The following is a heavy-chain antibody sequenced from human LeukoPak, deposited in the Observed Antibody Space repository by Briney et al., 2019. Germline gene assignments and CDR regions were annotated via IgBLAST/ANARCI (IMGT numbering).Heavy chain of an antibody. V-gene: IGHV4-34*01. Sequence: SETLSLTCAVYGGSFSGYYWSWIRQPPGKGLEWLGEINHSGSTNYNPSLKSRVTISVDTSKNQFSLKLSSVTAADTAVYYCARHQPGPGYRWFDPWGQGTLVTVSS. CDR1: GGSFSGYY. J-gene: IGHJ5*02. CDR3: ARHQPGPGYRWFDP. D-gene: IGHD6-13*01. CDR2: INHSGST.